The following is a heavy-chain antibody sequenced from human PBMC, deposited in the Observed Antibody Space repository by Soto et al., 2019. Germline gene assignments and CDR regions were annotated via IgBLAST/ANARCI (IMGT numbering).Heavy chain of an antibody. CDR3: ARDGYSTSSDWPWFDP. CDR1: GFTFSVYT. V-gene: IGHV3-48*02. Sequence: EAQLVESGGGLVQPGGSLRLSCAASGFTFSVYTMHWVRQSPGKGLEWVSSITSSVTTISYADSVKGRFTISRDNAKSSLFLQMDTLRDEDTAVYYCARDGYSTSSDWPWFDPWGQGTLVTVSS. CDR2: ITSSVTTI. J-gene: IGHJ5*02. D-gene: IGHD6-6*01.